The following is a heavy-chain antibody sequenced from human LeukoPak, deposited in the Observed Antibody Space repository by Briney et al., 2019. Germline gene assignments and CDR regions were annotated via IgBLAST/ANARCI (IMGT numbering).Heavy chain of an antibody. Sequence: SETLSLTCAVYGGSFSGYYWGWIRQPPGKGLEWIGSIYYSGSTYYNPSLKSRIIISVDTSKNQFSLKLSSVTAADTAVYYCARGVFMITFGGVVPYFDYWGQGTPVTVSS. CDR1: GGSFSGYY. CDR3: ARGVFMITFGGVVPYFDY. D-gene: IGHD3-16*01. J-gene: IGHJ4*02. V-gene: IGHV4-34*01. CDR2: IYYSGST.